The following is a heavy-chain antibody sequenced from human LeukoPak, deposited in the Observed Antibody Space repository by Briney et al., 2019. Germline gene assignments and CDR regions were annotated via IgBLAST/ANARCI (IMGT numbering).Heavy chain of an antibody. CDR1: GFTFSSYG. CDR3: AKDLRRDILTGYSDY. CDR2: ISDSGGST. J-gene: IGHJ4*02. V-gene: IGHV3-23*01. Sequence: GGSLRLSCAASGFTFSSYGMSWVRQAPGKGLEWVSGISDSGGSTNYADYVKGRFTISRDNSKNTLYLQLNSLRAEDTAVYYCAKDLRRDILTGYSDYWGQGTLVTVSS. D-gene: IGHD3-9*01.